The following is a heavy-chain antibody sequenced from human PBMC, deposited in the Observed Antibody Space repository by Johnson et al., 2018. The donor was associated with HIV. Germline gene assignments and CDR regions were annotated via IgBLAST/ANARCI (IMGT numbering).Heavy chain of an antibody. CDR1: GFTFSSYW. CDR3: ARDPDI. Sequence: QVQLVESGGGVVQPGGSLRLSCAASGFTFSSYWMTWVRQAPGKGLEWVSVIYSGGSTYYADSVKGRFTISRDNSKNTLYLQMNSLRAEDTAVYYCARDPDIWGQGTMVTVSS. CDR2: IYSGGST. J-gene: IGHJ3*02. V-gene: IGHV3-NL1*01.